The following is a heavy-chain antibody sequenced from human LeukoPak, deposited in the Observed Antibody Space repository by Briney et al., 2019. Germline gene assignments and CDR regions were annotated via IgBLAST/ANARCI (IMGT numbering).Heavy chain of an antibody. V-gene: IGHV3-23*01. Sequence: PGGSLRLSCAASGFTFSSYAMSWVRQAPGKGLEWVSAISGSGGSTYYADSVKGRFTISRDNSKNTLYLQMNSLRAEDTAVYYCAKVPEWEPTPNWFDPWGQGTLVTVSS. CDR3: AKVPEWEPTPNWFDP. J-gene: IGHJ5*02. CDR2: ISGSGGST. D-gene: IGHD1-26*01. CDR1: GFTFSSYA.